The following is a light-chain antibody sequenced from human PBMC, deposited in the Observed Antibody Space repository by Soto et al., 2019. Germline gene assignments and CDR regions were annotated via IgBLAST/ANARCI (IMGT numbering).Light chain of an antibody. CDR1: QSVSSSY. CDR3: QQYGRSPLIT. J-gene: IGKJ5*01. V-gene: IGKV3-20*01. Sequence: EIVLTQSPGTLSLSPGERATFSCRASQSVSSSYLAWYQQKPGQAPRLLIYGASSRATGIPDRFSGSGSGTDFTLTISRLEPEDFAVYYCQQYGRSPLITFGQGTRLESK. CDR2: GAS.